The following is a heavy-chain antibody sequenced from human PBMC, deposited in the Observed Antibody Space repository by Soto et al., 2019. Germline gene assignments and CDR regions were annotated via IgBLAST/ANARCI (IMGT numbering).Heavy chain of an antibody. D-gene: IGHD2-8*01. CDR3: AREPQAGLIYSTNGVCHATSYFDY. CDR1: GGTFSSYA. J-gene: IGHJ4*02. CDR2: IIPIFGTA. Sequence: ASVKVSCKASGGTFSSYAISWVRQAPGQGLEWMGGIIPIFGTANYAQKFQGRVTITADESTSTAYMELSSLRSEDTAVYYCAREPQAGLIYSTNGVCHATSYFDYWGQGTLVTVSS. V-gene: IGHV1-69*13.